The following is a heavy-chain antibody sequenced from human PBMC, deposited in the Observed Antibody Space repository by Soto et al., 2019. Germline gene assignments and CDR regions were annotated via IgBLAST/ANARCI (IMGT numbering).Heavy chain of an antibody. V-gene: IGHV3-11*01. CDR1: GFTFSDYY. Sequence: PGGSLILSCAASGFTFSDYYMSWIRQAPGKGLEWVSYISSSGSTIYYADSVKGRFTISRDNAKNSLYLQMNSLRAEDTAVYYCARIPPRYCSSTSCYVYFDYWGQGTLVTVSS. CDR3: ARIPPRYCSSTSCYVYFDY. J-gene: IGHJ4*02. D-gene: IGHD2-2*01. CDR2: ISSSGSTI.